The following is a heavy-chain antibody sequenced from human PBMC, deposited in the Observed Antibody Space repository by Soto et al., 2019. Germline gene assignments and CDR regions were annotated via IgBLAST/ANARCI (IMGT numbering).Heavy chain of an antibody. J-gene: IGHJ3*02. Sequence: EVQLVESGGGLVHPGGSLGLSCAASGFTFSSHWMSWVRQAPGKGLEWVANIRQDGLEEPYMDSVKGRFTLSRDNAKNSLYLQMHGLRVEDTAVFYCAKSEGYSFDIRGQGTMVTVSS. V-gene: IGHV3-7*01. D-gene: IGHD6-13*01. CDR2: IRQDGLEE. CDR1: GFTFSSHW. CDR3: AKSEGYSFDI.